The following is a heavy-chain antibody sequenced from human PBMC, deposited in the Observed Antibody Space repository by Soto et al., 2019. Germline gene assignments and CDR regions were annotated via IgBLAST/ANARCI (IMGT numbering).Heavy chain of an antibody. Sequence: HPVGSLRLSCAASGLTFSSYAMSWVRQAPGKGLEWVSAISGSAGSTFYADSVKGRFTVSRDDSKNTLYLHMSSLKTEDTAVYFCTHDKGPALQKYFFDNWGHGTLVTVSS. CDR1: GLTFSSYA. V-gene: IGHV3-23*01. CDR2: ISGSAGST. D-gene: IGHD3-22*01. CDR3: THDKGPALQKYFFDN. J-gene: IGHJ4*01.